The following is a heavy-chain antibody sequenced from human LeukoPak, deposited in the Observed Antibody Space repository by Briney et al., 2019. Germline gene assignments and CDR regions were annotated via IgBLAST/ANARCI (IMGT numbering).Heavy chain of an antibody. D-gene: IGHD3-22*01. CDR3: AINYYDSSEYLAY. Sequence: PGGSLRLSCAASGFSFSSCAMRWVRQAPGKGLEWVSGISGTGDSTYYADSVKGRFTISRDNFKNTLYLQINSLRAEDTAVYYCAINYYDSSEYLAYWGQGTLVTVSS. V-gene: IGHV3-23*01. CDR1: GFSFSSCA. CDR2: ISGTGDST. J-gene: IGHJ4*02.